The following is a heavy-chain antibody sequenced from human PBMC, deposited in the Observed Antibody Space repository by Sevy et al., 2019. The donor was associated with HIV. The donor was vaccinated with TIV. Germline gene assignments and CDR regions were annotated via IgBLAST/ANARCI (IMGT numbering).Heavy chain of an antibody. CDR2: IKQDESEK. CDR3: AREVRGFNWRPYYFDS. Sequence: GGSLRLSCAASGFRFTDYWMSWVRQTPGKGLEWVATIKQDESEKYYVDSVKGRFAISRDNGKNSVSLQMNGLRVEDTALYYCAREVRGFNWRPYYFDSWGQGTLVTVSS. D-gene: IGHD3-16*01. J-gene: IGHJ4*02. V-gene: IGHV3-7*01. CDR1: GFRFTDYW.